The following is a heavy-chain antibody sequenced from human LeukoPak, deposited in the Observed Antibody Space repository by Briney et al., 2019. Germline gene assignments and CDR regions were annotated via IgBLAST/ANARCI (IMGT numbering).Heavy chain of an antibody. D-gene: IGHD6-19*01. V-gene: IGHV4-59*01. J-gene: IGHJ4*02. CDR3: ASSYSSGWYPSHFDY. CDR2: IYYSGST. Sequence: SETLSLTSTVSGGSISSYYWSWIRQPSGKGLEWIGYIYYSGSTNYNPSLKSRVTISVDTSKNQFSLKLSSVTAAHTAVYYCASSYSSGWYPSHFDYWGQGTLVTVSS. CDR1: GGSISSYY.